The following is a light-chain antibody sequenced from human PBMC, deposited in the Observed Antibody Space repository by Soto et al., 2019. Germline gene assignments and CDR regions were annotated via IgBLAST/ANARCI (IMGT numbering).Light chain of an antibody. CDR1: QSVLYSPNNNNY. V-gene: IGKV4-1*01. Sequence: DIVMTQSPDSLAVSLGERATINCKSSQSVLYSPNNNNYLAWYQHKPGQPPKMLIYWASIRESGVPDRFSGSGSGTDFTLTISSLQSEDVAVYYCQQYYTNSWSFGQGTKVEIK. CDR2: WAS. J-gene: IGKJ1*01. CDR3: QQYYTNSWS.